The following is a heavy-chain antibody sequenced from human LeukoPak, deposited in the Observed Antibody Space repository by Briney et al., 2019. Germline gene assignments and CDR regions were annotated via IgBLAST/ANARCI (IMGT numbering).Heavy chain of an antibody. J-gene: IGHJ4*02. CDR2: IYYSGST. D-gene: IGHD6-19*01. CDR1: GGSISSSRYY. CDR3: ARYSSGWYFDY. V-gene: IGHV4-39*01. Sequence: SETLSLTCTVSGGSISSSRYYWGWIRQPPGKGLEWIGSIYYSGSTYYNPSLKSRVTISVDTSKNQFSLKLSSVTAADTAVYYCARYSSGWYFDYWGQGTLVTVSS.